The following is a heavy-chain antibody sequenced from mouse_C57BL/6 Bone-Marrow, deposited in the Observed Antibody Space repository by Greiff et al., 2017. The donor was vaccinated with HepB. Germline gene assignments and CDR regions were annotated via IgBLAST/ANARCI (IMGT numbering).Heavy chain of an antibody. CDR2: ISDGGSYT. J-gene: IGHJ4*01. Sequence: DVMLVESGGGLVKPGGSLKLSCAASGFTFSSYAMSWVRQTPEKRLGWVATISDGGSYTYYPDNVKGRFTISRDNAKNNLYLQMSHLKSEDTAMYYCARVTTVVGNYAMDYWGQGTSVTVSS. CDR1: GFTFSSYA. CDR3: ARVTTVVGNYAMDY. V-gene: IGHV5-4*03. D-gene: IGHD1-1*01.